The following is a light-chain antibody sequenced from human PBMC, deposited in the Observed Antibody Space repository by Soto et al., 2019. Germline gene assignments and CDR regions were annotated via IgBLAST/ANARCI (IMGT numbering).Light chain of an antibody. Sequence: EIVLTQSPATLSLSPGERATLSCRASQSVSSNLAWYQQKPGQAPRLLIYDAYNRAAGIPARFSGSGSGTDFTLTISSLEPEDFAVYYCQHRSNWAYTFGQGTKLEI. J-gene: IGKJ2*01. V-gene: IGKV3-11*01. CDR2: DAY. CDR1: QSVSSN. CDR3: QHRSNWAYT.